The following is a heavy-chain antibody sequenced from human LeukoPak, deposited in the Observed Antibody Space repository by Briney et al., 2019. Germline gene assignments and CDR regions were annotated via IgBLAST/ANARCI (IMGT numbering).Heavy chain of an antibody. CDR2: IYPGDSDT. Sequence: GESLKISRKGSGYSFTSYWIAWVRQMPGKGLEWMGIIYPGDSDTRYSPSFQGQVTISADKSISTAYLQWNSLKASDTAMYYCSRPSGVVRGVIITVQAFDIWGRGTMVTVSS. CDR1: GYSFTSYW. CDR3: SRPSGVVRGVIITVQAFDI. V-gene: IGHV5-51*01. J-gene: IGHJ3*02. D-gene: IGHD3-10*01.